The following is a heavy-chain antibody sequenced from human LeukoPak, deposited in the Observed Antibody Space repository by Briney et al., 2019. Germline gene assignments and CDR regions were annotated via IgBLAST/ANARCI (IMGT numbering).Heavy chain of an antibody. CDR2: INHSGST. J-gene: IGHJ4*02. D-gene: IGHD2-15*01. CDR3: ARVTKRGGPFDY. Sequence: SETLSLTCAVYGGSFNGYYWSWIRQPPGKGLEGIGEINHSGSTNYNPSLKSRVTISVDTSKNQFSLKLSSVTAADTAVYYCARVTKRGGPFDYWGQGTLVTVSS. V-gene: IGHV4-34*01. CDR1: GGSFNGYY.